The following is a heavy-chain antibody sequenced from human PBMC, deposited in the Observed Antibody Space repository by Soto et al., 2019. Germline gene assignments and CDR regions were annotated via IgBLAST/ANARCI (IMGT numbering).Heavy chain of an antibody. CDR1: GYTFTGYY. J-gene: IGHJ6*02. Sequence: ASVKVSCKASGYTFTGYYMHWVRQAPGQGLEWMGWINPNSGGTNYAQKFQGRVTMTRDTSISTAYMELSRLRSDDTAVYYCAREETARITMIVVVIYGMDVWGQGTTVTVS. V-gene: IGHV1-2*02. D-gene: IGHD3-22*01. CDR3: AREETARITMIVVVIYGMDV. CDR2: INPNSGGT.